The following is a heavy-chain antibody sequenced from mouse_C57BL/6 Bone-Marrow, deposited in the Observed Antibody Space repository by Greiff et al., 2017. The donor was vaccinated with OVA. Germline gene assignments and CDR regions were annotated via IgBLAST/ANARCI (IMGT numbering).Heavy chain of an antibody. CDR2: IYPRSGNT. CDR3: ARPYYGSSTGDY. D-gene: IGHD1-1*01. Sequence: QVQLQQSGAELARPGASVKLSCKASGYTFTSYGISWVKQRTGQGLEWIGEIYPRSGNTYYNEKFKGKATLTADKSSSTAYMELRSLTSEDSAVYFCARPYYGSSTGDYWGQGTTLTVSS. V-gene: IGHV1-81*01. CDR1: GYTFTSYG. J-gene: IGHJ2*01.